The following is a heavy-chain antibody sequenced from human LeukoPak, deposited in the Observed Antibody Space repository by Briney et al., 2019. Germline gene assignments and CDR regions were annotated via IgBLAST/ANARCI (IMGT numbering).Heavy chain of an antibody. D-gene: IGHD6-13*01. Sequence: SETLSLTCAVYGGSFSGYYWSWIRQPPGKGLEWIGEINHSGSTNYNPSLKSRVTISVDTSKNQFSLKLSSVTAADTAVYYCARGWAAAGTIALDIWGQGTMVTVSS. CDR3: ARGWAAAGTIALDI. CDR1: GGSFSGYY. V-gene: IGHV4-34*01. CDR2: INHSGST. J-gene: IGHJ3*02.